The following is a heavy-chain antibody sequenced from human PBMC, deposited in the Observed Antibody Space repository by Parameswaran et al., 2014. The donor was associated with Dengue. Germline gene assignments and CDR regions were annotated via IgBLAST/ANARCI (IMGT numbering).Heavy chain of an antibody. CDR2: ISSITSTI. Sequence: GESLKISCAASGFTFSSYSMNWVRRAPGKGLEWVSYISSITSTIYYADSVKGRFTISRDNAKNSLYLQLNSLRDEDTAVYYCARDAYYNSGGLLGAFDIWGHGAMVTVSS. CDR1: GFTFSSYS. V-gene: IGHV3-48*02. D-gene: IGHD3-22*01. J-gene: IGHJ3*02. CDR3: ARDAYYNSGGLLGAFDI.